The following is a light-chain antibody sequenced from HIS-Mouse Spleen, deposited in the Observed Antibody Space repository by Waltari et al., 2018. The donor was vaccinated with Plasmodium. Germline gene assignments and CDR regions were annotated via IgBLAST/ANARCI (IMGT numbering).Light chain of an antibody. V-gene: IGKV4-1*01. J-gene: IGKJ2*01. Sequence: DIVMTQSPDSLAVSLGERATINCKSSQSVLYSSNNKNQVAWYQQKPGQPPKLLIYWASTRESGVPDRFSGSGSGIDFTLTISSLQAEDVAVYYCQQYYSTPYTFGQGTKLEIK. CDR3: QQYYSTPYT. CDR2: WAS. CDR1: QSVLYSSNNKNQ.